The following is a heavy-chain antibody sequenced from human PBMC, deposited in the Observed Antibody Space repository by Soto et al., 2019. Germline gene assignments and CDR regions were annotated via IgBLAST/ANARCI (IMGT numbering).Heavy chain of an antibody. CDR3: ARYADPYCSGGSCFLGWFDP. D-gene: IGHD2-15*01. CDR1: GGSISSGGYY. CDR2: IYYSGST. V-gene: IGHV4-31*03. J-gene: IGHJ5*02. Sequence: SETLSLTCTVSGGSISSGGYYWSRIRQHPGKGLEWIGYIYYSGSTYYNPSLKSRVTLSVDTSKNQFSLKLSSVTAADTAVYYCARYADPYCSGGSCFLGWFDPWGQGTLVTVSS.